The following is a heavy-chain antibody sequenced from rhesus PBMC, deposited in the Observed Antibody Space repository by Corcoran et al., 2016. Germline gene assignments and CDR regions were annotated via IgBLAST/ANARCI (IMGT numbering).Heavy chain of an antibody. Sequence: QVQLQESGPGLVTPSETLSLTCAGSGGSISGGSDCGWILQPPGKGLGWVGYIYCSSGSTNYNQALKISVTCSKDTSKTQFSLKVGAVAAADTAVYYCAIGVTIPLRWGQGVLVTVSS. CDR3: AIGVTIPLR. D-gene: IGHD3-34*01. CDR1: GGSISGGSD. J-gene: IGHJ4*01. V-gene: IGHV4-76*01. CDR2: IYCSSGST.